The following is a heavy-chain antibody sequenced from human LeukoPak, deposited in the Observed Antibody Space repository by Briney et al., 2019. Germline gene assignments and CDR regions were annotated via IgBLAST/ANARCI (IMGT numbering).Heavy chain of an antibody. D-gene: IGHD6-13*01. V-gene: IGHV3-21*01. Sequence: GGSLRLSCAASGFTFSSYRMNWVRQAPGKGLEWVSSISSSSSYIYYADSVKGRFTISRDNAKNSLYLQMNSLRAEDTAVYYCARDKTIGYSSNFDYWGQGTLVTVSS. CDR1: GFTFSSYR. CDR3: ARDKTIGYSSNFDY. CDR2: ISSSSSYI. J-gene: IGHJ4*02.